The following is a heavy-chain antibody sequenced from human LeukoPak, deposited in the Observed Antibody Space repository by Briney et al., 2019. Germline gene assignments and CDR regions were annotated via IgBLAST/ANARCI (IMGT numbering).Heavy chain of an antibody. CDR2: IYHSGST. J-gene: IGHJ2*01. V-gene: IGHV4-30-2*01. D-gene: IGHD3-16*01. CDR3: ARDTYVNWYFDL. Sequence: SETLSLTCTVSGGSISSGGYYWSWIRQPPGKGLEWIGYIYHSGSTYYNPSLKSRVTISVDTSKNQFSLKLSSVTAADTAVYYCARDTYVNWYFDLWGRGTLVTVSS. CDR1: GGSISSGGYY.